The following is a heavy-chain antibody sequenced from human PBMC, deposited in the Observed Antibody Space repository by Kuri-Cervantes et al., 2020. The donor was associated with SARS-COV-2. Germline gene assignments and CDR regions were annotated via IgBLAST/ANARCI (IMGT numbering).Heavy chain of an antibody. V-gene: IGHV4-34*01. Sequence: GSLRLSCADYGGSFSGYYWSWIRQPPGKGLEWIGEINHSGSTNYTPSLKSRVTISVDTSKDQFSLKLSSVTAADTAVYYCARGKVVVVPAAPGKGYFQHWGQGTLVTVSS. CDR1: GGSFSGYY. J-gene: IGHJ1*01. CDR3: ARGKVVVVPAAPGKGYFQH. CDR2: INHSGST. D-gene: IGHD2-2*01.